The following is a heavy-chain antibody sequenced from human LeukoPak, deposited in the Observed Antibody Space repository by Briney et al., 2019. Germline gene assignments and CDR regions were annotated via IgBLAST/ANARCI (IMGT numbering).Heavy chain of an antibody. J-gene: IGHJ1*01. CDR1: GFTFSSYG. Sequence: PGGSLRLSCAASGFTFSSYGMHWVRQAPGKGLEGVAVISYDGSNKYYADSVKGRFTISRDNSKNTLYPQMNSLRAEDTAVYYCAKDRAVQQQLVRGYFQHWGQGTLVTVSS. D-gene: IGHD6-13*01. CDR3: AKDRAVQQQLVRGYFQH. V-gene: IGHV3-30*18. CDR2: ISYDGSNK.